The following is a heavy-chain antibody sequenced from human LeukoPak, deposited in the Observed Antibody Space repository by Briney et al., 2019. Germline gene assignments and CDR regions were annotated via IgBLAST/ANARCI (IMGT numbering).Heavy chain of an antibody. J-gene: IGHJ4*02. V-gene: IGHV3-7*01. CDR2: IKRDGSEK. Sequence: GGSLRLSCAASGFTFTDYWMSWVRRAPEKGLEWVANIKRDGSEKYYADSVKGRFTISRDNVKRSLSLQMNSPRAEDTAVYYCARGGKFYYDSSGYPGDYWGQGILDTVSS. D-gene: IGHD3-22*01. CDR1: GFTFTDYW. CDR3: ARGGKFYYDSSGYPGDY.